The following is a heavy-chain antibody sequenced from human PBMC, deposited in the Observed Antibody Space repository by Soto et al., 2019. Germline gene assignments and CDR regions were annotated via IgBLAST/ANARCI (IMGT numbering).Heavy chain of an antibody. J-gene: IGHJ4*02. Sequence: EMQLVESGGGLVQPGGSLRLSCAASGFTFSSYWMHWVRQAPGKGLVWVSRISNDGSSTSYADSVKGRFTLSRDNAENTLFLPVNSLRAEDTAVYYCARVPYCSSTRCYSYFDYWGQGTLVTVSS. V-gene: IGHV3-74*01. CDR3: ARVPYCSSTRCYSYFDY. CDR1: GFTFSSYW. D-gene: IGHD2-2*01. CDR2: ISNDGSST.